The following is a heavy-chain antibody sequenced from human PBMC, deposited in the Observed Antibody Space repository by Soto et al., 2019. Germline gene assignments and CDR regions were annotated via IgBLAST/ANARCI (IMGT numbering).Heavy chain of an antibody. Sequence: GGSLRLSCAASGFTFSGSAMHWVRQASGKGLEWVGRIRSKANSYATAYAASVKGRFTISRDDSKNTAYLQMNSLKTEDTAVYYCTRQHDILTGYYTTWGQGTLVTVSS. J-gene: IGHJ5*02. CDR2: IRSKANSYAT. D-gene: IGHD3-9*01. CDR3: TRQHDILTGYYTT. V-gene: IGHV3-73*01. CDR1: GFTFSGSA.